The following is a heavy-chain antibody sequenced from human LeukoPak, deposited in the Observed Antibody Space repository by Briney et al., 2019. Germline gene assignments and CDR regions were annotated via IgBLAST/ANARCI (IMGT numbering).Heavy chain of an antibody. Sequence: KPSETLSLTCTVSGGSISSYYWSWIRQPPGKGLEWIGYIDYSGSTNYNPSLKSRVTISVDMSKNQFSLKLSSVTAADTAVYYCARDSGGYNWFDPWGQGTLVTVSS. CDR2: IDYSGST. V-gene: IGHV4-59*01. CDR1: GGSISSYY. J-gene: IGHJ5*02. CDR3: ARDSGGYNWFDP.